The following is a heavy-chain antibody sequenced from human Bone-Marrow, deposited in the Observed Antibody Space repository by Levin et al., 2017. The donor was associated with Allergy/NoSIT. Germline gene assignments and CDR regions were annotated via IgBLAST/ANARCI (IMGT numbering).Heavy chain of an antibody. CDR1: GFTFSSYA. D-gene: IGHD4-17*01. V-gene: IGHV3-23*01. J-gene: IGHJ4*02. CDR3: AKDQGYGDQDY. CDR2: ISGSGGST. Sequence: GESLKISCAASGFTFSSYAMSWVRQAPGKGLEWVSAISGSGGSTYYADSVKGRFTISRDNSKNTLYLQMNSLRAEDTAVYYCAKDQGYGDQDYWGQGTLVTVSS.